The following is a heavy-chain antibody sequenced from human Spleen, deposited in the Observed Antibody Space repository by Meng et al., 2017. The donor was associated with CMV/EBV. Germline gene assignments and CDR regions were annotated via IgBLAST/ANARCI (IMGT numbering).Heavy chain of an antibody. CDR3: ARDNSPSGGGGGYYGDPIPLDY. D-gene: IGHD4-17*01. CDR1: GFTFSSYS. CDR2: ISTTSSTI. Sequence: GGSLRLSCAASGFTFSSYSMNWVRQAPGKGLEWVSYISTTSSTIYYADSVKGRFTISRDNAKNSLYLQMYSLRAEDTAVYYCARDNSPSGGGGGYYGDPIPLDYWGQGTLVTVSS. V-gene: IGHV3-48*04. J-gene: IGHJ4*02.